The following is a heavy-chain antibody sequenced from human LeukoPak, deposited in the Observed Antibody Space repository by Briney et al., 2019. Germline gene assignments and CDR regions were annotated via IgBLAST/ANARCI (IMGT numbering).Heavy chain of an antibody. D-gene: IGHD1-26*01. CDR1: GFTFSSYW. CDR3: ARGMPTNFDY. J-gene: IGHJ4*02. CDR2: ITSDGSST. V-gene: IGHV3-74*01. Sequence: GGSLRLSCAASGFTFSSYWMHWVRQVPGKGLDWVTRITSDGSSTSSADSVKGRFTISRDNAKNTLYLQTNSLRVEDTAVYYCARGMPTNFDYWGQGALVTVSS.